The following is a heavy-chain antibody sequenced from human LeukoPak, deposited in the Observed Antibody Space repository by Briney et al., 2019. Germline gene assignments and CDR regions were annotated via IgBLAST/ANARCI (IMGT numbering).Heavy chain of an antibody. CDR3: ARAAVDYYDSSGYYSHFDY. D-gene: IGHD3-22*01. CDR1: GYTFTSYA. J-gene: IGHJ4*02. Sequence: ASVKVSCKASGYTFTSYAMHWVRQATGQRLEWMGWINADNGNTKYSQEFQGRVTITRDTSASTAYMELSSLRSEDMAVYYCARAAVDYYDSSGYYSHFDYWGQGTLVTVSS. CDR2: INADNGNT. V-gene: IGHV1-3*03.